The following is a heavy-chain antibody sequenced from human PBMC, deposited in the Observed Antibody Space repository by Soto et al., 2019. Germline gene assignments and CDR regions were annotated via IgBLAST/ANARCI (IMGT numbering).Heavy chain of an antibody. CDR3: ARDNQGCSSTSRYTGLDY. CDR2: IYYSGST. Sequence: KPSETLSLTCTVSGGSVSSGSYYWSWIRQPPGKGLEWIGYIYYSGSTNYNPSLKSRVTISVDTSKNQFSLKLSSVTAADTAVYYCARDNQGCSSTSRYTGLDYWGQGTLVTVSS. CDR1: GGSVSSGSYY. J-gene: IGHJ4*02. D-gene: IGHD2-2*02. V-gene: IGHV4-61*01.